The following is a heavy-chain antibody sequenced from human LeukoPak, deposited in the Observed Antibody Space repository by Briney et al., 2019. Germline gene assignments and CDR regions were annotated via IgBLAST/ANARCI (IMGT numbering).Heavy chain of an antibody. CDR2: ASYSGNT. J-gene: IGHJ4*02. Sequence: SETLSLTCTVSGGSISSNSYYWGWIRQPPGKGLEWIGSASYSGNTYYNPSLKSRVTILVDTSKNQLSLKVISVTAADTAVYYCARGVIAAGGNDFDYWGQGTLVTVSS. CDR3: ARGVIAAGGNDFDY. V-gene: IGHV4-39*07. CDR1: GGSISSNSYY. D-gene: IGHD6-13*01.